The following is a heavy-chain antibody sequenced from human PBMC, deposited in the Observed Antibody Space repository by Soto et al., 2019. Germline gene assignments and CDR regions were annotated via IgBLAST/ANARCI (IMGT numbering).Heavy chain of an antibody. CDR3: AKGRHYGSGSYLLGGMDV. J-gene: IGHJ6*02. CDR2: ISGSGGST. CDR1: GFTFSSYA. D-gene: IGHD3-10*01. Sequence: EVQLLASGGGLVQPGGSLRLSCAASGFTFSSYAMSWVRQAPGKGLEWVSAISGSGGSTYYADSVKGRFTISRDNSKNTLYLQMNSLRAEDTAVYYCAKGRHYGSGSYLLGGMDVWGQGTTVTVSS. V-gene: IGHV3-23*01.